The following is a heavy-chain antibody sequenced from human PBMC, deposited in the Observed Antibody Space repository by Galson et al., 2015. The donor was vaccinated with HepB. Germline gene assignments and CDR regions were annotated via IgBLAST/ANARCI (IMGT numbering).Heavy chain of an antibody. Sequence: SLRLSCAASGFTFGDYAMSWVRQAPGKGLEWVGFIRSKAYGGTTEYAASVKGRFTISRDDSKNTLYLQMNSLRGDDTAVYYCTTGYGDGIWGQGTLVTVSS. CDR2: IRSKAYGGTT. J-gene: IGHJ4*02. V-gene: IGHV3-49*04. D-gene: IGHD4-17*01. CDR3: TTGYGDGI. CDR1: GFTFGDYA.